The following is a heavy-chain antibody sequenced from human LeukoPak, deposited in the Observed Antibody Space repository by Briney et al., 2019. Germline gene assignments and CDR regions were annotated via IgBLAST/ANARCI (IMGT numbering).Heavy chain of an antibody. CDR3: TRGPTGEDWYFDL. CDR2: IRSKANSYAT. J-gene: IGHJ2*01. D-gene: IGHD7-27*01. Sequence: QPGGSLRLSCAASGFTFSGSAMHWVRQASGKGLEWVGRIRSKANSYATAYAASVKGRFTISRDDSKNTAYLQMNSLKTEDTAVYYCTRGPTGEDWYFDLWGRGTLVTVSS. CDR1: GFTFSGSA. V-gene: IGHV3-73*01.